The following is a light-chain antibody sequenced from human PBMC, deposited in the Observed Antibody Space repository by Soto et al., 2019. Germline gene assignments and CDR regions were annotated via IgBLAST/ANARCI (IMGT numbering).Light chain of an antibody. CDR2: DTS. V-gene: IGKV3-11*01. Sequence: EIVLPQSPATLSLSPGERATLSCRASQSVSSYCAWYQQKSGQAPRLLMYDTSNRATGIPARFSGRGSGTPYTLPFSSLELEDFAVYYWEQRSNCLWTCGQGPEVEIK. CDR3: EQRSNCLWT. J-gene: IGKJ1*01. CDR1: QSVSSY.